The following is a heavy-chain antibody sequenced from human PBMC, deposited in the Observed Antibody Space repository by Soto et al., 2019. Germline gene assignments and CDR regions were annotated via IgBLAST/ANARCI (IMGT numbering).Heavy chain of an antibody. CDR1: GYTFTSYD. CDR3: AAFSRSLRWLQLKSGRGEPYNWFDP. Sequence: QVQLVQSGAEVKKPGASVKVSCKASGYTFTSYDINWVRQATGQGLEWMGWMNPNSGNTGYAQKFQGRVTMTRNTSISTAYMELSSLRSEDTAVYYCAAFSRSLRWLQLKSGRGEPYNWFDPWGQGTLVTVSS. D-gene: IGHD5-12*01. V-gene: IGHV1-8*01. CDR2: MNPNSGNT. J-gene: IGHJ5*02.